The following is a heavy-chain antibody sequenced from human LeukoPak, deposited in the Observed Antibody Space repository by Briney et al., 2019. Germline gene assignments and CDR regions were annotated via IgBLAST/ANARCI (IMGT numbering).Heavy chain of an antibody. Sequence: SETLSLTCTVSGGSISSGDYYWSWIRQPPGKGLEWIGYIYYSGSTYYNPSLKSRVTISVDTSKNQFSLKLSSVTAADTAVYYCAREIIAVSGTVDYWGQGTLVTVSS. CDR2: IYYSGST. V-gene: IGHV4-30-4*01. CDR3: AREIIAVSGTVDY. CDR1: GGSISSGDYY. D-gene: IGHD6-19*01. J-gene: IGHJ4*02.